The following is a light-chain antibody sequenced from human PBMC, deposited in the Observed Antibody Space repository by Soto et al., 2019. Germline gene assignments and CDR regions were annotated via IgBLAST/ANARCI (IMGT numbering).Light chain of an antibody. CDR2: GTS. CDR3: QQYNKWPQ. Sequence: EIVITQSPGTLSVSPGERATLFCRASQSVSNKLAWYQQKPGQAPRLIIYGTSTRATGIPARFSGSGSGTDFTLTISSLQSEDFAIYYCQQYNKWPQFGGGTKVDIK. CDR1: QSVSNK. V-gene: IGKV3-15*01. J-gene: IGKJ4*02.